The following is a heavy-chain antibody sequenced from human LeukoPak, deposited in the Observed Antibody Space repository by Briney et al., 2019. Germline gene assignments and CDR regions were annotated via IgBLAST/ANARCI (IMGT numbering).Heavy chain of an antibody. D-gene: IGHD4-23*01. CDR3: ARTTTVVTTFDY. V-gene: IGHV3-30*04. CDR1: GFTFSSYA. Sequence: GGSLRLSCAASGFTFSSYAMHWVRQAPGKGLEWVAVISYDGSNKYYADSVKGRFTISRDNSKNTLYLQMNSLRAEDTAAYYCARTTTVVTTFDYWGQGTLVTVSS. J-gene: IGHJ4*02. CDR2: ISYDGSNK.